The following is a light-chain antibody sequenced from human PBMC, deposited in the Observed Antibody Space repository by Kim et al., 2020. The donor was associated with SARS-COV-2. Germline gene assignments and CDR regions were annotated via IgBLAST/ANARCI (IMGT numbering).Light chain of an antibody. CDR2: GAS. J-gene: IGKJ2*01. CDR3: QQYGSSPYT. CDR1: QSVSSSY. V-gene: IGKV3-20*01. Sequence: LSPGERATLSCRASQSVSSSYLAWFQQKPGQAPRLLIYGASSRATGIPDRFSGSGSGADFTLTIYRLEPEDFAVYYCQQYGSSPYTFGQGTKLEIK.